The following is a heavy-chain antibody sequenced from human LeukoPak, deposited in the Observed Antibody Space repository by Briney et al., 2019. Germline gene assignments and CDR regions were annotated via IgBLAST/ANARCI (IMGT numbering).Heavy chain of an antibody. CDR2: ISYDGSDK. D-gene: IGHD1-26*01. J-gene: IGHJ4*02. CDR1: GFTFSNYA. V-gene: IGHV3-30-3*01. Sequence: HPGRSLRLSCAASGFTFSNYALNWVRQAPGKGLEWVAVISYDGSDKYYADSVKGRFTISRDNSKDTLYLQMNSLRAEDTAVYYCARNSGSNPHYTYYLDYWGQGTLVTVSS. CDR3: ARNSGSNPHYTYYLDY.